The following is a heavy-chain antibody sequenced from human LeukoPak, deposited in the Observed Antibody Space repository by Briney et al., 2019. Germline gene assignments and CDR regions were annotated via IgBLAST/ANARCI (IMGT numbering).Heavy chain of an antibody. V-gene: IGHV3-21*01. J-gene: IGHJ4*02. CDR1: GFTFSGYT. D-gene: IGHD1-14*01. CDR3: ARDFSGDY. CDR2: ISSSSSYI. Sequence: GGSLRLSCVASGFTFSGYTMNWVRQAPGKGLEWVSSISSSSSYIYYADSMKGRFTISRDNAKNSLYLQMNSLRAEDTAVYYCARDFSGDYWGQGTLVTVSS.